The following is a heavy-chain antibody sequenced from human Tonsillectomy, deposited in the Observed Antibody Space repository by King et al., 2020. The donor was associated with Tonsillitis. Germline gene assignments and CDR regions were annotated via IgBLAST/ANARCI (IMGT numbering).Heavy chain of an antibody. Sequence: QLVESGGGLVKPGGSLRLSCAASGFTFSGYTMNWVRQAPGKGLEWISSSGNRGDYIYYADSVKGRFTISRDNAKNSLGLQMDSLRAEDTAVYYCAKDSPYTQMIGGLPYYRGMDAWGQGTTVIVAS. CDR2: SGNRGDYI. D-gene: IGHD3-22*01. CDR3: AKDSPYTQMIGGLPYYRGMDA. J-gene: IGHJ6*02. CDR1: GFTFSGYT. V-gene: IGHV3-21*01.